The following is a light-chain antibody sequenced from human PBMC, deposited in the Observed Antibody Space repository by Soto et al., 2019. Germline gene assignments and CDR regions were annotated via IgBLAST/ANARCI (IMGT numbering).Light chain of an antibody. CDR1: QSIYSD. Sequence: EIVMTQSSATLSVSPGERGILSCRASQSIYSDLAWYQQTHGKAPRFLIYGASTRATGIPARFSGRRSGTQFTLTLSRLQSEDSALYYCQHYNNWPGTFGPGTKVDIK. CDR3: QHYNNWPGT. J-gene: IGKJ1*01. V-gene: IGKV3-15*01. CDR2: GAS.